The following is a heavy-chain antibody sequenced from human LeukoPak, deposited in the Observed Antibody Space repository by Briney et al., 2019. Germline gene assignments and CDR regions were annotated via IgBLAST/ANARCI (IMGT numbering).Heavy chain of an antibody. CDR1: GITFSSYG. Sequence: GGTLRLSCAASGITFSSYGMSWVRQAPGKGLEWVSSISSTGGTTYYADSVKGRFTISRDNSKNTLYLQMNSLRAEDTAIYYCAKNGDRGAYCTGGTCYPYFYYYMDVWGKGTTVTISS. V-gene: IGHV3-23*01. CDR3: AKNGDRGAYCTGGTCYPYFYYYMDV. D-gene: IGHD2-15*01. CDR2: ISSTGGTT. J-gene: IGHJ6*03.